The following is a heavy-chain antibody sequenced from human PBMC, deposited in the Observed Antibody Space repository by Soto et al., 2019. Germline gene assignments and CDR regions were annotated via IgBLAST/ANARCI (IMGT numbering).Heavy chain of an antibody. CDR3: ARGAAVAGTGNFDY. CDR1: GESVSSNSAA. D-gene: IGHD6-19*01. CDR2: TYYRSKWYN. Sequence: SQTLSLTCAISGESVSSNSAAWNWIRPSPSRGLEWLGRTYYRSKWYNDYAVSVKSRITINPDTSKNQFSLQLNSVTPEDTAVYYCARGAAVAGTGNFDYWGQGTLVTVSS. J-gene: IGHJ4*02. V-gene: IGHV6-1*01.